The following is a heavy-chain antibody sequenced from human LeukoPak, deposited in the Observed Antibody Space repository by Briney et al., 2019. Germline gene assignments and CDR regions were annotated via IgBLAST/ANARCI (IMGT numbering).Heavy chain of an antibody. J-gene: IGHJ6*02. CDR2: ISAYKGKT. CDR3: VRDQRMTTVTPYNGMDV. V-gene: IGHV1-18*01. D-gene: IGHD4-17*01. Sequence: SVKVSCKVSGYTLTSYGISWVRPAAGGGLEWMGWISAYKGKTTYAQKLQGRATMPTHTPPRTAYIAVRRQRSDNTAVYYCVRDQRMTTVTPYNGMDVWGQGTTVTVSS. CDR1: GYTLTSYG.